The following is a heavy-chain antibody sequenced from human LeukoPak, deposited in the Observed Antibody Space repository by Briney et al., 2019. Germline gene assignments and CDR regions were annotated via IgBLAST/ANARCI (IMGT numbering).Heavy chain of an antibody. D-gene: IGHD3-22*01. V-gene: IGHV1-18*01. CDR2: ISAYNGNT. Sequence: ASVRVSCKASGYTFTSYGISWVRQAPGQGLEWMGWISAYNGNTNYAQKLQGRVTMTTDTSTSTAYMELRSLRSDDTAVYYCARDHVVHYYDSSAYYFDYWGQGTLVTVSS. CDR1: GYTFTSYG. J-gene: IGHJ4*02. CDR3: ARDHVVHYYDSSAYYFDY.